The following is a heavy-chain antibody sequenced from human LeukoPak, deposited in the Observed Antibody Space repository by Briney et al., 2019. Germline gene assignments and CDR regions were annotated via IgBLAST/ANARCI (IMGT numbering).Heavy chain of an antibody. V-gene: IGHV4-39*07. CDR2: IYYSGST. J-gene: IGHJ4*02. CDR3: ARDLSDY. Sequence: SETLSLTCTVSGGSISSSSYYWGWIRQPPGKGLEWIVSIYYSGSTYYNPSLKSRVAISVDTSKNQFSLKLSSVTAADTAVYYCARDLSDYWGQGTLVTVSS. CDR1: GGSISSSSYY. D-gene: IGHD2/OR15-2a*01.